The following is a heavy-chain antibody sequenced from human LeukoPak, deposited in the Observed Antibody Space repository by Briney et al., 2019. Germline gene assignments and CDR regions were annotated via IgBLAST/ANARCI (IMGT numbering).Heavy chain of an antibody. CDR3: ATGGGWEPSSGVVTHIDV. CDR2: IDNDGSGI. J-gene: IGHJ6*03. Sequence: GGSLRLSCAASGFIFSGYWMHWVRQGPEKGLELVSRIDNDGSGIIYADSVKGRFTTSRDNAKNTLYLQMSSLRVEDTAVYYCATGGGWEPSSGVVTHIDVWGKGTTVTVSS. V-gene: IGHV3-74*01. CDR1: GFIFSGYW. D-gene: IGHD3-3*01.